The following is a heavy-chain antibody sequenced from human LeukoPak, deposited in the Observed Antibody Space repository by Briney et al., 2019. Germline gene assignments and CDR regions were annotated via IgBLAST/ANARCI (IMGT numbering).Heavy chain of an antibody. J-gene: IGHJ4*02. CDR3: ARGSIVGATFDYFDY. CDR1: GYTFTGYY. CDR2: INPNSGGT. V-gene: IGHV1-2*02. D-gene: IGHD1-26*01. Sequence: GASVKLSCKASGYTFTGYYIHWVRQAPGQGLEWMGRINPNSGGTNYAQKFQGRVTMTRDTSISTAYMDLSRLRSDDTAVYYCARGSIVGATFDYFDYWGQGTLVTVSS.